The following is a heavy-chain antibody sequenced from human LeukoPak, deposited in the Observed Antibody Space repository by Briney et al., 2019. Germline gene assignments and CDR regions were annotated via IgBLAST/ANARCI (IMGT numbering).Heavy chain of an antibody. CDR2: ISWNSGSI. CDR1: GFTFDDYA. V-gene: IGHV3-9*01. CDR3: AKDGSHYYGSGSYYKSPWFDP. D-gene: IGHD3-10*01. J-gene: IGHJ5*02. Sequence: GGSLRLSCAASGFTFDDYAMHWVRQAPGKGLEWVSGISWNSGSIGYADSVKGRFTISRDNAKNSLYLQMNSLRAEDTALYYCAKDGSHYYGSGSYYKSPWFDPWGQGTLVTVSS.